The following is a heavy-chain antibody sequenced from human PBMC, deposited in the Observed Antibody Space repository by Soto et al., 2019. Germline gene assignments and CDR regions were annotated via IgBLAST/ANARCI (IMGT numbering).Heavy chain of an antibody. CDR3: ARDAPLYDFQSNYYYYYMDV. D-gene: IGHD3-3*01. CDR2: IYYSGST. Sequence: SETLSLTCTVSGGSISSYYWSWIRQPPGKGLEWIGYIYYSGSTNYNPSLKSRVTISVDTSKNQFSLKLSSVTAADTAVYYCARDAPLYDFQSNYYYYYMDVWGKGTTVTVSS. J-gene: IGHJ6*03. CDR1: GGSISSYY. V-gene: IGHV4-59*01.